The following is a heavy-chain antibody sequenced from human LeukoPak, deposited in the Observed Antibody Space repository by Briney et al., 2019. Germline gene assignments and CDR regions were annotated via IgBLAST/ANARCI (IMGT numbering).Heavy chain of an antibody. V-gene: IGHV3-7*03. CDR3: AGAKESYYDKSGYFPLDY. D-gene: IGHD3-22*01. CDR1: GITFSNYW. CDR2: IKRDGSEK. Sequence: PGGSLRLSCAVSGITFSNYWMGWVRQAPGKGLEWVANIKRDGSEKYYVDSVKGRFGISRDNAKNSLYLQMNSLRVEDTAVYYCAGAKESYYDKSGYFPLDYWGQGTLVTVSS. J-gene: IGHJ4*02.